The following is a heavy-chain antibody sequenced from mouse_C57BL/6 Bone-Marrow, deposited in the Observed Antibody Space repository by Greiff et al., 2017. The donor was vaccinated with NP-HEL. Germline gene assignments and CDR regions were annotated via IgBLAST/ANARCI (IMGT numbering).Heavy chain of an antibody. V-gene: IGHV14-3*01. D-gene: IGHD1-1*01. Sequence: VQLQQSVAELVRPGASVKLSCTASGFNIKNTYMHWVKQRPEQGLEWIGRIDPANGNTKYAPKFQGKATITADTSSNTAYLQLSSLTSEDTAIYYCARSYYYGSSLWYFDVWGTGTTVTVSS. CDR3: ARSYYYGSSLWYFDV. CDR1: GFNIKNTY. J-gene: IGHJ1*03. CDR2: IDPANGNT.